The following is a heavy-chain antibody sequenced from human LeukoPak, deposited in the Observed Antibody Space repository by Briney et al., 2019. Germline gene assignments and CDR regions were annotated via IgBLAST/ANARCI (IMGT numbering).Heavy chain of an antibody. CDR2: IYHSGST. V-gene: IGHV4-38-2*02. Sequence: KSSETLSLTCAVSGYSISSGYYWGWIRQPPGKGLEWIGSIYHSGSTYYNPSLKSRVTISVDTSKNQFSLKLSSVTGADTAVYYCAREGGYSYGPPGYWGQGTLVTVSS. J-gene: IGHJ4*02. D-gene: IGHD5-18*01. CDR3: AREGGYSYGPPGY. CDR1: GYSISSGYY.